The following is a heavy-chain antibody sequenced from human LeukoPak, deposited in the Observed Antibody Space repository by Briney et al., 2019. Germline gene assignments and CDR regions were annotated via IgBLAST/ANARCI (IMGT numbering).Heavy chain of an antibody. D-gene: IGHD6-6*01. CDR1: GFSFSSYA. J-gene: IGHJ3*02. V-gene: IGHV3-48*01. CDR3: VRDGIESSAFDI. CDR2: ISGIGTTI. Sequence: GGSLRLTCAASGFSFSSYAMHWVRQAPGKGLECILYISGIGTTIYYTDSVKGRFTISRDNAKNSLYLQMNSLRAEDTAVYYCVRDGIESSAFDIWGQGTMVTVSS.